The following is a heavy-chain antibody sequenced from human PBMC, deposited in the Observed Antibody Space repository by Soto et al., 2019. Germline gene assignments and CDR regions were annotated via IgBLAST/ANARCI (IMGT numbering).Heavy chain of an antibody. CDR2: MSGSSSTT. V-gene: IGHV3-23*01. J-gene: IGHJ4*02. Sequence: GSLRLSCATSGLTFSNYAMSWVRQAPGGGLEWVSSMSGSSSTTYYADSVRGRFTISRDRSKNTLYLQMSSLRAEDTALYYCAKNQERELPRVIDFWGQGTLVNVSS. CDR1: GLTFSNYA. D-gene: IGHD1-7*01. CDR3: AKNQERELPRVIDF.